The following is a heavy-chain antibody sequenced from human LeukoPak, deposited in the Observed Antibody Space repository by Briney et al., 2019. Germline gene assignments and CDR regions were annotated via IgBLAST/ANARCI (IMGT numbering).Heavy chain of an antibody. D-gene: IGHD5-18*01. V-gene: IGHV3-30-3*01. J-gene: IGHJ4*02. CDR2: ISYDGSNK. CDR3: ARDDKVDTAMAYY. CDR1: GFTFSSYA. Sequence: GRSLRLSCAASGFTFSSYAMHWVRKAPGKGQEWVAVISYDGSNKYYADSVKGRFTISRDNSKNTLYLQMNSLRAEDTAVYYCARDDKVDTAMAYYWGQGTLVTVSS.